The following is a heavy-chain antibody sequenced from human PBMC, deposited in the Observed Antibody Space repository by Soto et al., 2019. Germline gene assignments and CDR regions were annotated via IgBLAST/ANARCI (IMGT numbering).Heavy chain of an antibody. CDR3: ARGRAPKLRFLEWLPDPYGMDV. D-gene: IGHD3-3*01. J-gene: IGHJ6*02. V-gene: IGHV1-69*13. CDR1: GGTFSSYA. CDR2: IIPIFGTA. Sequence: ASVKFSCKASGGTFSSYAISWVRQAPGQGLEWMGGIIPIFGTANYAQKFQGRVTITADESTSTAYMELSSLRSEDTAVYYCARGRAPKLRFLEWLPDPYGMDVWGQGTTVTVSS.